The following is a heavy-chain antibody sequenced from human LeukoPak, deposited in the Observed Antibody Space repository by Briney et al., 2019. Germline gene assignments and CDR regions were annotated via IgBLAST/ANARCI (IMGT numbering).Heavy chain of an antibody. CDR2: ISSSSSSI. CDR1: GFTFSNYG. D-gene: IGHD6-6*01. CDR3: ARGGAARPDY. J-gene: IGHJ4*02. V-gene: IGHV3-48*01. Sequence: GGSLRLSCAASGFTFSNYGMDWVRQAPGKGLEWVSYISSSSSSIYYADAVKGRFTISRDNAKNSLFLQMNSLRAEDTAVYYCARGGAARPDYWGQGTLVTVSS.